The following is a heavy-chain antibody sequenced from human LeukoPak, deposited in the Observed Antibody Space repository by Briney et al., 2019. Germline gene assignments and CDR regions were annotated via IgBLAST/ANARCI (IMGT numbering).Heavy chain of an antibody. J-gene: IGHJ4*02. CDR2: ISSSSSYI. D-gene: IGHD5-24*01. CDR1: RCTFSSYS. CDR3: SNSGYNRFDY. Sequence: GGSLRHSRAASRCTFSSYSMNWVRQAPGQGREWVSSISSSSSYIYYANTVKGRFTISKDKSQKKPNLQTNSLITQCPPVPKLSNSGYNRFDYWGRGTRVTVSS. V-gene: IGHV3-21*04.